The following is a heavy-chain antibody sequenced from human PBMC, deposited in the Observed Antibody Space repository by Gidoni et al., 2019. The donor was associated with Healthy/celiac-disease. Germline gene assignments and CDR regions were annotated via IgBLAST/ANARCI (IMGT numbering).Heavy chain of an antibody. CDR2: IWYDGSNK. D-gene: IGHD3-16*01. CDR3: ARDGGNSGNYYYYGMDV. CDR1: GFTFSSYG. V-gene: IGHV3-33*01. Sequence: QVQLVESGGGVVQPGRSLRLSCAASGFTFSSYGMHWVRQAPGKGLEWVAVIWYDGSNKYYADSVKGRFTISRDNSKNTLYLQMNSLRAEDTAVYYCARDGGNSGNYYYYGMDVWGQGTTVTVSS. J-gene: IGHJ6*02.